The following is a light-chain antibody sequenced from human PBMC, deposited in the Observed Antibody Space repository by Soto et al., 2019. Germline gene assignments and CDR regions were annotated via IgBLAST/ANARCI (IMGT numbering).Light chain of an antibody. CDR3: QQYCNSLRA. V-gene: IGKV3-20*01. J-gene: IGKJ1*01. CDR2: GAS. Sequence: EILLTQSPGTLSLSPGERATLSCRASQSVSSSYLAWYQQKPGQAPRLLIYGASSRATGIPDRFSGSGSGTDFTLTISRLEPEDFAVYYCQQYCNSLRAFGQGTKVQIK. CDR1: QSVSSSY.